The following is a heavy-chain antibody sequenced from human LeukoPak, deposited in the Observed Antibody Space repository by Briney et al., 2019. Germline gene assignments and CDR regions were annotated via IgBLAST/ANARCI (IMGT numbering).Heavy chain of an antibody. CDR1: GFTFSSYG. J-gene: IGHJ4*02. CDR3: AKKGIPLD. D-gene: IGHD2-21*01. V-gene: IGHV3-30*18. Sequence: GGSLRLSCSASGFTFSSYGMHWVRQAPGKGLEWVAVISYDGSNKYYADSVKGRFTISRDNSKNTLYLQMNSLRAEDTAVYYCAKKGIPLDWGQGTLVTVSS. CDR2: ISYDGSNK.